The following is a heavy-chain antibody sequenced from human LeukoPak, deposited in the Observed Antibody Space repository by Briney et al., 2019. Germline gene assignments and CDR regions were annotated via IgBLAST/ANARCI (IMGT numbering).Heavy chain of an antibody. CDR2: INHSGST. CDR3: ARGHIGAYDYVWGSYRRDYFDY. D-gene: IGHD3-16*02. CDR1: GGSFSGYY. Sequence: PSETLSLTCAVYGGSFSGYYWSWIRQPPGKGLEWIGEINHSGSTNYNPSLKSRVTISVDTSKNQFSLKLSSVTAADTAVYYCARGHIGAYDYVWGSYRRDYFDYRGQGTLVTVSS. V-gene: IGHV4-34*01. J-gene: IGHJ4*02.